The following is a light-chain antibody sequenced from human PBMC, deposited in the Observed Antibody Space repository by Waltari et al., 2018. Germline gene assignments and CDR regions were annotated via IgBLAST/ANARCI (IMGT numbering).Light chain of an antibody. Sequence: PGESVTLSCRASQSVSSSYLTWYQQKPGQAPRLLIYGASTRATGIPARFSGSGSGTDFTLNISCLQPEDFAVYYCQQDYNLPPTFGQGSRLEIK. J-gene: IGKJ5*01. CDR3: QQDYNLPPT. CDR2: GAS. V-gene: IGKV3D-7*01. CDR1: QSVSSSY.